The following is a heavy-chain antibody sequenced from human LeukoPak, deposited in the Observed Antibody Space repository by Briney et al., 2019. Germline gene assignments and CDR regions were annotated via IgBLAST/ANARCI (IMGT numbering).Heavy chain of an antibody. J-gene: IGHJ4*02. CDR3: AKRMGDFWSAIDC. CDR2: INSGGST. CDR1: GFTFSSYA. Sequence: GGSLRLSCAASGFTFSSYAMSWVRQAPGKGLEWVSTINSGGSTYYATSVKGRFTFSRDNSKNTLYLQMNSLRAEDTAVYYCAKRMGDFWSAIDCWGQGTLLIVSS. V-gene: IGHV3-23*01. D-gene: IGHD3-3*01.